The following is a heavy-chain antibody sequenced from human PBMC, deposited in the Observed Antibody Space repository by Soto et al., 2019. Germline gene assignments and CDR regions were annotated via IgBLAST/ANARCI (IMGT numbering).Heavy chain of an antibody. V-gene: IGHV1-69*06. J-gene: IGHJ6*02. CDR2: IIPIFGTA. Sequence: SVKFSCKASGGTFSSYAISWVRQAPGQGLEWMGGIIPIFGTANYAQKFQGRVTITADKSTSTAYMELSSLRSEDTAVYYCARAGSSSSVVSYYYYGMDVWGQGTTVTVSS. CDR3: ARAGSSSSVVSYYYYGMDV. CDR1: GGTFSSYA. D-gene: IGHD6-6*01.